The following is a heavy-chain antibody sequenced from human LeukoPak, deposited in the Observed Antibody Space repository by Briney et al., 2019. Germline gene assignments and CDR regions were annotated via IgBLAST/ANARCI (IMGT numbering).Heavy chain of an antibody. CDR1: GGTFSSYA. V-gene: IGHV1-18*01. CDR3: ARGYGSGSYYPLFDY. CDR2: ISAYNGNT. J-gene: IGHJ4*02. D-gene: IGHD3-10*01. Sequence: ASVKVSCKASGGTFSSYAISWVRQAPGQGLEWMGWISAYNGNTNYAQKLQGRVTMTTDTSTSTAYMELRSLRSDDTAVYYCARGYGSGSYYPLFDYWGQGTLVTVSS.